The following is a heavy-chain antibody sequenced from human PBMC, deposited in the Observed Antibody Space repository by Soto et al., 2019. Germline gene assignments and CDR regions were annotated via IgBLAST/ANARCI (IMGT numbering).Heavy chain of an antibody. J-gene: IGHJ4*02. D-gene: IGHD6-6*01. Sequence: SVKVSCKASGGTFSSYAISWVRQAPGQGLEWMGGIIPIFGTANYAQKFQGRVTITADESTSTAYMELSSLRSEDTAVYYCAREGYSSSYFDYWGQGTLVTVSS. V-gene: IGHV1-69*13. CDR2: IIPIFGTA. CDR3: AREGYSSSYFDY. CDR1: GGTFSSYA.